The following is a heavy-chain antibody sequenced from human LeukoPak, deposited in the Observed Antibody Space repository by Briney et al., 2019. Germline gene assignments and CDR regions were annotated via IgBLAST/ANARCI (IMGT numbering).Heavy chain of an antibody. CDR3: ARNRRGIFGVVKYYFDY. CDR2: INHSGRT. Sequence: SSETLSLTCAVYGGSFSTYYWSWIRQPPGKGLEWIGEINHSGRTNYNPSLKSRVTISVDTSKNQFSLKLSSVTAADTAVYYCARNRRGIFGVVKYYFDYWGQGTLVTVSS. J-gene: IGHJ4*02. CDR1: GGSFSTYY. D-gene: IGHD3-3*01. V-gene: IGHV4-34*01.